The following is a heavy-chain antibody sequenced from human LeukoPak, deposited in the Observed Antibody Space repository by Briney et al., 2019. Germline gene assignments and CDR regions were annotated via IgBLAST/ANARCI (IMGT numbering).Heavy chain of an antibody. CDR2: INPNSGGT. V-gene: IGHV1-2*02. J-gene: IGHJ5*02. CDR1: GYTFTGYY. Sequence: ASVKVSCKASGYTFTGYYMHWVRQAPGQGLEWMGWINPNSGGTNYAQKLQGRVTMTTDTSTSTAYMELRSLRSDDTAVYYCARAFGPKDWFDPWGQGTLVTVSS. D-gene: IGHD3-10*01. CDR3: ARAFGPKDWFDP.